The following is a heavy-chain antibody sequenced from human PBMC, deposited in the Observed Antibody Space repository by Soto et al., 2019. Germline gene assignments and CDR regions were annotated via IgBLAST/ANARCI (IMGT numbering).Heavy chain of an antibody. CDR2: ISPIFGTA. Sequence: QVQLVQAGAEVKKPGSSVKVSCKASGGTFSSYAISWVRHAPGQGLEWRGGISPIFGTANYAQKFQGRVTITADESTSTAYMELSRLRSEDTAVYDCARDQQSLPYCSGGSCYYEGAFDYWGQGTLGTVSS. D-gene: IGHD2-15*01. J-gene: IGHJ4*02. V-gene: IGHV1-69*12. CDR3: ARDQQSLPYCSGGSCYYEGAFDY. CDR1: GGTFSSYA.